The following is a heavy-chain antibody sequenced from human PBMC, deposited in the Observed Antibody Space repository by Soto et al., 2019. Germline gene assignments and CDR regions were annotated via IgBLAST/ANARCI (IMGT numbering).Heavy chain of an antibody. CDR2: INHRGST. V-gene: IGHV4-34*01. D-gene: IGHD3-10*01. CDR1: GGSFSGYY. CDR3: ARDGGSGSYERKSYYYSMDV. J-gene: IGHJ6*02. Sequence: QVQLQQWGAGLLKPSETLSLTCAVYGGSFSGYYWSWIRQPPGKGLEWVGEINHRGSTNYNPSLKSRVTTSVETSKNQFSLRLTSVTAADTAVYYCARDGGSGSYERKSYYYSMDVWGQGTTVTVSS.